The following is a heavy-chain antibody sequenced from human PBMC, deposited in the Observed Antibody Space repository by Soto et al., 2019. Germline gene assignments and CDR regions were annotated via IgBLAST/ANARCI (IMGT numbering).Heavy chain of an antibody. Sequence: EVQLLESGGGLVQPGGSLRLSCAASGFTFSSYAMSWVRQAPGKGLEWVSAISGSGGSTYYADSVKGRFTISRDNSKNTLYLQMNSLRAEDTAVYYCAKDHNGRRWGSSSAFDIWGQGTMVTGSS. D-gene: IGHD3-16*01. V-gene: IGHV3-23*01. CDR2: ISGSGGST. CDR3: AKDHNGRRWGSSSAFDI. J-gene: IGHJ3*02. CDR1: GFTFSSYA.